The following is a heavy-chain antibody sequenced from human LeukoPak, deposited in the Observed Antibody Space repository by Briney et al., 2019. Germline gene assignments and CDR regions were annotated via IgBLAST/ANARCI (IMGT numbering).Heavy chain of an antibody. J-gene: IGHJ4*02. V-gene: IGHV4-30-2*01. D-gene: IGHD2-21*01. CDR2: IYHSGST. CDR3: ASAYSGFDY. CDR1: GGSISSGGYS. Sequence: SQTLSLTCAVSGGSISSGGYSWSWIRQPPGKGLEWIGYIYHSGSTYYNPSLKSRVTISVDRSKNQFSLKLSSVTAADTAVHYCASAYSGFDYWGQGTLVTVSS.